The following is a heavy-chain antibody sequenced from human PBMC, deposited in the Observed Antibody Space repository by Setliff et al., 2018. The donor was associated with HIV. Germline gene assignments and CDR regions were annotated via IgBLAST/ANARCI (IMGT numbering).Heavy chain of an antibody. CDR2: ISGTGGFT. CDR3: VRDLPPDY. Sequence: GGSLRLSCAASGFTFSDDKMNWVRQAPGEGLEWVSSISGTGGFTAYADSVKGRFIISRDNANNSLYLQMRSLRAEDTAVYYCVRDLPPDYWGQGTLVTVSS. J-gene: IGHJ4*02. V-gene: IGHV3-21*04. CDR1: GFTFSDDK.